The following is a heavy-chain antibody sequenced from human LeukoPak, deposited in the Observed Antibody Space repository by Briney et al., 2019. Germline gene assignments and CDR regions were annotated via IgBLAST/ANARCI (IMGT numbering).Heavy chain of an antibody. CDR3: ARGLQHYYDSSGYYFDY. CDR1: GFTFNSYS. J-gene: IGHJ4*02. CDR2: ISYDGSNK. Sequence: PGGSLRLSCAASGFTFNSYSMHWVRQAPGKGLEWVAVISYDGSNKHYGDSVKGPFTISRDNSKNTLYLELSSLRAEDTAVFYCARGLQHYYDSSGYYFDYWGQGTLVTVSS. D-gene: IGHD3-22*01. V-gene: IGHV3-30-3*01.